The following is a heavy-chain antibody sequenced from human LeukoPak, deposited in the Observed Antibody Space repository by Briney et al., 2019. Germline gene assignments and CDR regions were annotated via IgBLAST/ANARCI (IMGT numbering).Heavy chain of an antibody. CDR1: GGSISSGGYY. J-gene: IGHJ5*02. Sequence: PSETLSLTCTVSGGSISSGGYYWSWIRQHPGKGLEWIGYIYYSGSTYYNPSLKSRVTISVDTSKNQFSLKLSSVTAADTAVYYCARHLAGATGGWFDPWGQGTLVTVSS. D-gene: IGHD1-26*01. V-gene: IGHV4-31*03. CDR2: IYYSGST. CDR3: ARHLAGATGGWFDP.